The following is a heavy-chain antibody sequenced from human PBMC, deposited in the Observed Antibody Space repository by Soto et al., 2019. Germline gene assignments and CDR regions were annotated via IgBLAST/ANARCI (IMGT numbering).Heavy chain of an antibody. CDR3: ARGQRFSDWFDP. J-gene: IGHJ5*02. Sequence: SETLSLTCTVSGGAINSYYWTWIRQPAAKGLEWIGRIYSSGSTKYNPSLRSRVTMSLDTSKNQFSLRLTSVTAADTAVYYCARGQRFSDWFDPWGQGTLVTVS. V-gene: IGHV4-4*07. CDR2: IYSSGST. CDR1: GGAINSYY. D-gene: IGHD3-3*01.